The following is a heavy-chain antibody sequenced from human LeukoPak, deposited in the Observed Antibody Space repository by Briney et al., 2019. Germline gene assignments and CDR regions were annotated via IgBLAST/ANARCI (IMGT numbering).Heavy chain of an antibody. CDR1: GGSFSGYY. CDR2: INHSGST. Sequence: SETLSLTCAVYGGSFSGYYWSWIRQPPGKGLEWIGEINHSGSTNYNPSLTSRVTISVDTSNNQFSLKLSSVTAADTAVYYCARIGRYYDSSGSPRPFDYWGQGTLVTVSS. J-gene: IGHJ4*02. CDR3: ARIGRYYDSSGSPRPFDY. V-gene: IGHV4-34*01. D-gene: IGHD3-22*01.